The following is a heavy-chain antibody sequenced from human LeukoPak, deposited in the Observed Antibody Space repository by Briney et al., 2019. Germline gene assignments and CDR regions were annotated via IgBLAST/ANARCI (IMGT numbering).Heavy chain of an antibody. V-gene: IGHV3-53*01. CDR1: GLSFSTYW. CDR3: ARGFGGVTAGYY. Sequence: GGSLRLSCVASGLSFSTYWMHWVRQAPGKGLEWVSVIYSGGSTYYADSVKGRFTISRDNSKNTLYLQMNSLRADDTAVYYCARGFGGVTAGYYWGQGTLVTVSS. CDR2: IYSGGST. J-gene: IGHJ4*02. D-gene: IGHD3-16*01.